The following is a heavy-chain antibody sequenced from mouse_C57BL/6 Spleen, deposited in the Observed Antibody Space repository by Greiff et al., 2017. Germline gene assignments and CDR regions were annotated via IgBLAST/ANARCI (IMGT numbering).Heavy chain of an antibody. V-gene: IGHV1-50*01. CDR3: ARSGYYGSSLHWYFDV. D-gene: IGHD1-1*01. CDR2: IDPSDSYT. Sequence: QVQLQQPGAELVKPGASVKLSCKASGYTFTSYWMQWVKQRPGQGLEWIGEIDPSDSYTNYNQKFKGKATLTVDTSSSTAYMQLSSLTSEDSAVYYCARSGYYGSSLHWYFDVWGTGTTVTVSS. J-gene: IGHJ1*03. CDR1: GYTFTSYW.